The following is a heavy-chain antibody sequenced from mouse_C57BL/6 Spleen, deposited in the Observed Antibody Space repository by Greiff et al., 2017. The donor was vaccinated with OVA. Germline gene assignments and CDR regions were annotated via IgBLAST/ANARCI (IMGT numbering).Heavy chain of an antibody. J-gene: IGHJ4*01. CDR1: GYTFTSYW. CDR3: ARERQLRLPAMDY. Sequence: VQLQQPGAELVMPGASVKLSCKASGYTFTSYWMHWVKQRPGQGLEWIGEIDPSDSYTNYNQKFKGKSTLTVDKSSSTAYMQLSSLTSEDSAVYYCARERQLRLPAMDYWGQGTSVTVSS. V-gene: IGHV1-69*01. D-gene: IGHD3-2*02. CDR2: IDPSDSYT.